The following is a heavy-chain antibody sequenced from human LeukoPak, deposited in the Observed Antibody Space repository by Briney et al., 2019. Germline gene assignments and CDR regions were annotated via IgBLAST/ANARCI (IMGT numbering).Heavy chain of an antibody. V-gene: IGHV3-21*01. J-gene: IGHJ5*02. CDR3: ARGQGVRGVTTFDP. CDR1: GFTFSSYS. CDR2: ISSSSSYI. Sequence: GGSLRLSCAASGFTFSSYSMYWVRQAPGKGLEWVSSISSSSSYIYYAGSVKGRFTISRDNAKNSLYLQMNSLRAGDTAVYYCARGQGVRGVTTFDPWGQGTLVTVSS. D-gene: IGHD3-10*01.